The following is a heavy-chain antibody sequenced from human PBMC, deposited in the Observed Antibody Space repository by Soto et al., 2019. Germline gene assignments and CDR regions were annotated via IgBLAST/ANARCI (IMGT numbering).Heavy chain of an antibody. CDR3: AIDKITGLFDY. CDR1: GGSFSGYY. V-gene: IGHV4-34*01. Sequence: QVQLQQWGAGLLKPSETLSLTCAVYGGSFSGYYWTWIRQPPGTGLEWIGEINHSGSTNYNPSLKSRVTISVDTSKNQCSLKLTSVTAADTAVYSCAIDKITGLFDYWGQGTLVTVS. D-gene: IGHD2-8*02. CDR2: INHSGST. J-gene: IGHJ4*02.